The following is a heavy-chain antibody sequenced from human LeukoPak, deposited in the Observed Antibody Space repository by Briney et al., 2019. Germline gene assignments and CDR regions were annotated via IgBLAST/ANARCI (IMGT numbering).Heavy chain of an antibody. D-gene: IGHD1-1*01. CDR2: TNPNSGGT. CDR3: ASAANWNRYAGY. J-gene: IGHJ4*02. CDR1: GYSLTSYG. V-gene: IGHV1-2*02. Sequence: ASAKASCKASGYSLTSYGIRSVRPAPGQGLEWMGWTNPNSGGTNYAQKFQGRVTMTRDTSISTAYMELSRLRSDGTAVYYCASAANWNRYAGYWGQGTVATVSS.